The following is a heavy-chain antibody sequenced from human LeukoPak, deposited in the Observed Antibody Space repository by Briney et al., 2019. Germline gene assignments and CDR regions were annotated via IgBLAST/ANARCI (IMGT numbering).Heavy chain of an antibody. Sequence: LETLSLTCSVSDGSTTGYYWSWIRQPPGKGLEWIAYVYYTGRTLYNPSLESRVTISVDTSKTQFSLTVTSVTAADTAVYYCARHMSVSYDAFDLWGRGTTVTVSS. CDR3: ARHMSVSYDAFDL. V-gene: IGHV4-59*08. CDR1: DGSTTGYY. D-gene: IGHD3-10*01. J-gene: IGHJ3*01. CDR2: VYYTGRT.